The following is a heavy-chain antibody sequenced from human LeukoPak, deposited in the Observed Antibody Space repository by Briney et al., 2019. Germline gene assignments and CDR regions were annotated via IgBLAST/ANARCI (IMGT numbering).Heavy chain of an antibody. CDR3: ARQESDYGGQGDWFDP. Sequence: GESLKISCKGSGYSFTSHWIGWVRQMPGKGLEWMGIIYPGDSDTRYSPSFQGQVTISADKSISTAYLQWSSLKASDTAMYYCARQESDYGGQGDWFDPWGQGTLVTVSS. CDR1: GYSFTSHW. J-gene: IGHJ5*02. D-gene: IGHD4-23*01. V-gene: IGHV5-51*01. CDR2: IYPGDSDT.